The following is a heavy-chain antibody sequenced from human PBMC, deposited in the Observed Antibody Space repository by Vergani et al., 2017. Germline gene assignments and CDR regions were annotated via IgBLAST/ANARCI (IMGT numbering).Heavy chain of an antibody. CDR1: GFTFSSYS. CDR3: AXDSPALGSNSWLDY. V-gene: IGHV3-21*01. D-gene: IGHD4-23*01. CDR2: ISSSSSYI. Sequence: EVQLVESGGGLVKPGGSLRLSCAASGFTFSSYSMNWVRQAPGKGLEWVSSISSSSSYIYYADSVKGRFTISRDNAKNSLYLQMNSLRAEDTAVYYCAXDSPALGSNSWLDYWGQGTLVTVSS. J-gene: IGHJ4*02.